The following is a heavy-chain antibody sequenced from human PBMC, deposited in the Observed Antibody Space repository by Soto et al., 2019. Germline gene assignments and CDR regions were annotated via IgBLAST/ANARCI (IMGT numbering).Heavy chain of an antibody. CDR2: IIPIFRSA. V-gene: IGHV1-69*01. CDR3: ARDRYYDGVGYHYESAY. J-gene: IGHJ4*02. Sequence: QVQLVQSGAEVKKPGSSVKVSCKASGGDFINYGISWVRQAPGQGLAWMGGIIPIFRSANSAQKFQGRVTIAADESTTTAYMELTTLTSEDTAVYYCARDRYYDGVGYHYESAYWGQGTLVTVSS. D-gene: IGHD3-22*01. CDR1: GGDFINYG.